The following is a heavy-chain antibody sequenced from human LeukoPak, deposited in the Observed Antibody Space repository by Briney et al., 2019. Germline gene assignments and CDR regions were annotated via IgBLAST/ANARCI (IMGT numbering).Heavy chain of an antibody. V-gene: IGHV3-33*06. CDR2: IWYDGSNK. Sequence: PGGSLRLSCAASGFTFSSYGMHWVRQAPGKGLEWVAVIWYDGSNKYYADSVKGRFTISRDNSKNTLYLQMNSLRAEDTAVYYCAKARPSSGWSYFDYWGQGTLVTVSS. D-gene: IGHD6-19*01. CDR3: AKARPSSGWSYFDY. J-gene: IGHJ4*02. CDR1: GFTFSSYG.